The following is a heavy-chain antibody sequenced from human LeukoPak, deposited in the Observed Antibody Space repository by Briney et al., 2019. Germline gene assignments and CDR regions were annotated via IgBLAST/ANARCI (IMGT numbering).Heavy chain of an antibody. V-gene: IGHV3-21*01. CDR1: GFTFSSYS. Sequence: PGGSLRLSCAASGFTFSSYSMNWVRQASGKGLEWDSSISSSSSYIYYADSVKGRFTISRDNAKNSLYLQMNSLRAEDTAVYYCARDWRYCSSTSCYNDYWGQRTLVTVSS. CDR3: ARDWRYCSSTSCYNDY. CDR2: ISSSSSYI. J-gene: IGHJ4*02. D-gene: IGHD2-2*02.